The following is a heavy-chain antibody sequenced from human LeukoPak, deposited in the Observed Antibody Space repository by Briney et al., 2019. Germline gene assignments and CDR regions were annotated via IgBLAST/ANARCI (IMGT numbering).Heavy chain of an antibody. CDR3: AKDRRYYYDSSGLIDY. D-gene: IGHD3-22*01. CDR2: VSYDGSYK. CDR1: GFTFSKFA. V-gene: IGHV3-30*04. Sequence: GRSLRLSCAAAGFTFSKFAMHWVRQAPGKGLEWVAVVSYDGSYKYYADSVKGRFTISRDNSKNTLYLQMNSLRAEDTAVYYCAKDRRYYYDSSGLIDYWGQGTLVTVSS. J-gene: IGHJ4*02.